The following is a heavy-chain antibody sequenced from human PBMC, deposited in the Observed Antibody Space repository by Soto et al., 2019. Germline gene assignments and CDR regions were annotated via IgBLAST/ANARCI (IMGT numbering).Heavy chain of an antibody. J-gene: IGHJ4*02. CDR2: IKDAGIQT. CDR1: GFTFRGYW. D-gene: IGHD6-19*01. V-gene: IGHV3-7*01. CDR3: ATAVRGRAWSY. Sequence: EVKLEESGGGLVQTGGSLRLSCAVSGFTFRGYWMRWVRQSPGRGLEGVANIKDAGIQTYYVGSVRGRFTISRDNGQNSLYLHMNRLIVQDTSVYYCATAVRGRAWSYWGQGTLVTVSS.